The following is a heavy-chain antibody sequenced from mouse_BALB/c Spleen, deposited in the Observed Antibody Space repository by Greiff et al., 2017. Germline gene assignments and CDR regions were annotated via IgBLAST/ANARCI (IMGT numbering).Heavy chain of an antibody. CDR3: ARSGGYRYFEV. D-gene: IGHD1-3*01. V-gene: IGHV1-14*01. J-gene: IGHJ1*01. CDR2: INPYNDGT. CDR1: GYTFTSYV. Sequence: EVQLQQSGPELVKPGASVKMSCKASGYTFTSYVMHWVKQKPGQGLEWIGYINPYNDGTKYNEKFKGKATLTSDKSSSTAYMEHSSLTSEDAAVYYCARSGGYRYFEVWGAGTTVTVSS.